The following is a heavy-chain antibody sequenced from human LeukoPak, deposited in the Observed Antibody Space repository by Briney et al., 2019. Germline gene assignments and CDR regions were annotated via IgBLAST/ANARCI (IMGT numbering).Heavy chain of an antibody. CDR3: AKDLTGVGANMFDY. CDR1: GFTFSSYG. D-gene: IGHD1-26*01. Sequence: PGGSLRLSCAASGFTFSSYGMHWVRQAPGKGLEWVAFIRYDGSNKYYADSVKGRFTISRDNSKNTLYLQMNSLRVEDTAVYYCAKDLTGVGANMFDYWGQGTLVTVSS. V-gene: IGHV3-30*02. CDR2: IRYDGSNK. J-gene: IGHJ4*02.